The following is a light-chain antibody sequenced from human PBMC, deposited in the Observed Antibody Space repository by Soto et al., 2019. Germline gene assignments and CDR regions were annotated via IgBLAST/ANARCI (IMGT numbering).Light chain of an antibody. CDR2: GAS. CDR3: QQYGSSRT. J-gene: IGKJ1*01. V-gene: IGKV3-20*01. Sequence: EIVLTQSPGTLSLSPGERATLSCRASQSVSSSYLAWYQQKPGQAPRLLIYGASSRATGIPDRFSGSGSGTDFTLTIRRLEPGDFAVYYCQQYGSSRTFGQGTKVEIK. CDR1: QSVSSSY.